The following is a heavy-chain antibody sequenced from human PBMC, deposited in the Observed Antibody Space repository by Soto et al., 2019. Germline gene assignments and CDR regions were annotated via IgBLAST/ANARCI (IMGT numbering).Heavy chain of an antibody. CDR2: INHSGST. CDR3: ARRKKSSSWDYYNWFDP. Sequence: SETLSLTCAVYCGSFSGYYWSWIRQPPGKGLEWIGEINHSGSTNYNPSLKSRVTISVDTSKNQFSLKLSSVTAADTAVYYCARRKKSSSWDYYNWFDPWGQGTLVTVS. D-gene: IGHD6-13*01. CDR1: CGSFSGYY. J-gene: IGHJ5*02. V-gene: IGHV4-34*01.